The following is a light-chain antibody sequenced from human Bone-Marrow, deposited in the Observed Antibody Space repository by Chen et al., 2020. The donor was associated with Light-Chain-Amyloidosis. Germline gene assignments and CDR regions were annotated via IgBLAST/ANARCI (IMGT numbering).Light chain of an antibody. Sequence: QSALTQPASVSGSPGQSFTISCTGTSSDVGGDNHVSWYQQHPDKAPKLMIYEVTNRPSWVPDRFSGSKSANTASLTISGLQTEDEADYFCSSYTITNTLVFGSGTRVTVL. V-gene: IGLV2-14*01. J-gene: IGLJ1*01. CDR2: EVT. CDR3: SSYTITNTLV. CDR1: SSDVGGDNH.